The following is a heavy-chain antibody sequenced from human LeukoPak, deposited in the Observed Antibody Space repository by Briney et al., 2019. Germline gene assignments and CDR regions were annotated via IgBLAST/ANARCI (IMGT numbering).Heavy chain of an antibody. V-gene: IGHV3-21*01. CDR3: VKRKAVYYYFEH. CDR2: ISSSSSYI. Sequence: GGSLRLSCAASGFTFSSYSMNWVRQAPGKGLEWVSSISSSSSYIYYADSVKGRFTISRDNAKNSLYLQMNSLRAEDTAVYYCVKRKAVYYYFEHWGQGTLVTVSS. D-gene: IGHD6-19*01. J-gene: IGHJ4*02. CDR1: GFTFSSYS.